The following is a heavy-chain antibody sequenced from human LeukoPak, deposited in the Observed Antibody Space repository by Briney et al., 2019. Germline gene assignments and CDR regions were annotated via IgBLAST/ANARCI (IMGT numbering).Heavy chain of an antibody. CDR1: GYTSTGYY. D-gene: IGHD3-22*01. J-gene: IGHJ4*02. CDR2: INPNSGGT. V-gene: IGHV1-2*02. Sequence: ASVKVSCKASGYTSTGYYMHWVRQAPGQGLEWMGWINPNSGGTNYAQKFQGRVTMTRDTSISTAYMELSRLRSDDTAVYYCARGFSRGYYYGYDYWGQGTLVTVSS. CDR3: ARGFSRGYYYGYDY.